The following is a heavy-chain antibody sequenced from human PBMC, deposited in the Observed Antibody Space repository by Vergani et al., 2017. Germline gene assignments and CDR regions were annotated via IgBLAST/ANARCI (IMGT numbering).Heavy chain of an antibody. D-gene: IGHD6-13*01. J-gene: IGHJ5*02. Sequence: QVQLVESGGGVVQPGRSLRLSCAASGFIFSSYGMHWVRQAPGKGLEWVAVISYDGTKKYYADFVKGRFTISRDNSKNTLYLQMNSLRAEDTAVYYCATLPLQTQQQVTSWGQGTLVTVSS. V-gene: IGHV3-30*03. CDR1: GFIFSSYG. CDR3: ATLPLQTQQQVTS. CDR2: ISYDGTKK.